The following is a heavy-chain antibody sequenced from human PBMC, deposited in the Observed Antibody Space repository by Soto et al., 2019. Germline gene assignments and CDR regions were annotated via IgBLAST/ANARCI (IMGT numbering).Heavy chain of an antibody. V-gene: IGHV4-59*01. CDR1: GGSISSYY. J-gene: IGHJ6*02. D-gene: IGHD2-2*01. CDR2: IYYSGST. Sequence: TLSLTCTVSGGSISSYYWSWIRQPPGKGLEWIGYIYYSGSTNYNPSLKSRVTISVDTSKNQFSLKLSSVTAADTAVYYCARVLVTAAIDYYYYGMDVWGQGTTVTVSS. CDR3: ARVLVTAAIDYYYYGMDV.